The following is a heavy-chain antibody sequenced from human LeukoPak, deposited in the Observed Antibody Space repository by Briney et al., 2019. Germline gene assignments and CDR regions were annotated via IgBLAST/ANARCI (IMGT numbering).Heavy chain of an antibody. V-gene: IGHV1-18*01. J-gene: IGHJ6*03. Sequence: GASVKVSCKASGYTFTTYVIIWVRQAPGQGREWMGWISAYNGQTNYAQKFQGRVTLTTETSTRAAYMELRSLRSDDTAVYSCARGVTARGFYDYMHIWRRGTALTISS. CDR1: GYTFTTYV. CDR3: ARGVTARGFYDYMHI. D-gene: IGHD2-21*02. CDR2: ISAYNGQT.